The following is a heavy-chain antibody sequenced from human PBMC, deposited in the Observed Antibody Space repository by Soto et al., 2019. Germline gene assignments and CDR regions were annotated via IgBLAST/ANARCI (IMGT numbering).Heavy chain of an antibody. D-gene: IGHD3-10*01. CDR3: ARDDEGGSDCDLGY. CDR2: ISDDGNNK. CDR1: GFTFSRYT. J-gene: IGHJ4*02. V-gene: IGHV3-30-3*01. Sequence: QVQLVESGGGVVQPGRSLRLSCAASGFTFSRYTMHWVRQAPGKGLEWMAFISDDGNNKYYADSVKGQFTISRDNSKNTLYLQMNSLRTEDTAVYYCARDDEGGSDCDLGYWGQGTLVTVS.